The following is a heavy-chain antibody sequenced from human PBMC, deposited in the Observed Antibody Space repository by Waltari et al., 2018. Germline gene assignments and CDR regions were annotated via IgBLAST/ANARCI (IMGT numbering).Heavy chain of an antibody. CDR3: AKEDYGDYVGGYY. Sequence: QVQLVESGGGVVQPGGSLRLSCAASGFTFSSYGLQWVRQAPGKVLEWVAFIRYDGSNKYYADSVKGRFTISRDNSKNTLYLQMNSLRAEDTAVYYCAKEDYGDYVGGYYWGQGTLVTVSS. CDR2: IRYDGSNK. V-gene: IGHV3-30*02. CDR1: GFTFSSYG. D-gene: IGHD4-17*01. J-gene: IGHJ4*02.